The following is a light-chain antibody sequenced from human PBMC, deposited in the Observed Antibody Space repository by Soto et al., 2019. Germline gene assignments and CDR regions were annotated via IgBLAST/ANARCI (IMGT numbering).Light chain of an antibody. CDR3: QHYNNWPPWT. Sequence: EIVMTQSPATLSVSPGERATLSCRASQSVSSNLAWYQQKPGQAPRLLIYGASTRATGIPVRFSGSGSGTEFTLTISRLQSEDFAICYCQHYNNWPPWTLGQGTKVEIK. V-gene: IGKV3-15*01. J-gene: IGKJ1*01. CDR1: QSVSSN. CDR2: GAS.